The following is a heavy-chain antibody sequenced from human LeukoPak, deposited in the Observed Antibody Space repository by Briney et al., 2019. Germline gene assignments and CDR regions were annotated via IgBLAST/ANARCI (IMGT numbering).Heavy chain of an antibody. CDR2: IQPDGSEK. V-gene: IGHV3-7*01. CDR1: GFTFSTYW. Sequence: GGSLRLSCAASGFTFSTYWMTWVRQSPGKGLEWVANIQPDGSEKYFVDSVKGRFTISRDNAKNALYLEMNSLRAEDTAEYFCARERMYSGSGSTYPYYDYWGQGTLVTVSS. CDR3: ARERMYSGSGSTYPYYDY. D-gene: IGHD3-10*01. J-gene: IGHJ4*02.